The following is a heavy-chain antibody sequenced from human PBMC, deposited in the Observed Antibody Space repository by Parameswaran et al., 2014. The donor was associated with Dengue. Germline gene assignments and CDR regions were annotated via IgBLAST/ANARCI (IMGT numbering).Heavy chain of an antibody. CDR3: ARGRYSYGTGLAEY. Sequence: VRQMPGKGLEWMGRIDPSDSYTNYSPSFQGHVTISADKSISTAYLQWSSLKASDTAMYYCARGRYSYGTGLAEYWGQGTLVTVSS. D-gene: IGHD5-18*01. CDR2: IDPSDSYT. J-gene: IGHJ4*02. V-gene: IGHV5-10-1*01.